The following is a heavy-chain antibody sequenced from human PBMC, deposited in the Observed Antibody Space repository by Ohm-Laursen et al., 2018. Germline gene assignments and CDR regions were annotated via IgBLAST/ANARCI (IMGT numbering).Heavy chain of an antibody. V-gene: IGHV3-53*01. CDR1: GFTVRSNY. CDR3: ARGRTVGWSFDL. J-gene: IGHJ2*01. D-gene: IGHD1-26*01. CDR2: IYSGGST. Sequence: SLRLSCAASGFTVRSNYMSWVRQAPGKGLEWVSVIYSGGSTYYADSVKGRFTISRDNAKNSLYLQMNSLRAEDTAVYYCARGRTVGWSFDLWGRGTLVTVSS.